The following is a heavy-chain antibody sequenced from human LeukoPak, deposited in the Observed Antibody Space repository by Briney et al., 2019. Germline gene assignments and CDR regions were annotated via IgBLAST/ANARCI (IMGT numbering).Heavy chain of an antibody. V-gene: IGHV3-73*01. D-gene: IGHD4-23*01. J-gene: IGHJ6*04. Sequence: PGGSLRLSCAASGFTFSGSAMHWVRQAAGKGLEWVGRIRSKANSYATAYAASVKGRFTISRDDSKNTAYLQMNSLKTEDTAVYYCTRPRGNLDVWGKGTTVTVSS. CDR1: GFTFSGSA. CDR3: TRPRGNLDV. CDR2: IRSKANSYAT.